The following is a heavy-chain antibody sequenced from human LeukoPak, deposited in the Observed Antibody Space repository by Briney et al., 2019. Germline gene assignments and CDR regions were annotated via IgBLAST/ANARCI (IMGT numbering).Heavy chain of an antibody. CDR2: INPNSGGT. CDR1: GYTFTGYY. V-gene: IGHV1-2*02. CDR3: ARQEKYDYTTTRGFDP. Sequence: ASVKVSCKASGYTFTGYYMHWVRQAPGQGLEWMGWINPNSGGTNYAQKFQGRVTMTRDTSISTAYMELSSLRSEDTAVYYCARQEKYDYTTTRGFDPWGQGTLVTVSS. D-gene: IGHD4-11*01. J-gene: IGHJ5*02.